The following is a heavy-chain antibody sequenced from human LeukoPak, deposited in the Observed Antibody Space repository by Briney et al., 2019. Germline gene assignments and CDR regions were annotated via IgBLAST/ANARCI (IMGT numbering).Heavy chain of an antibody. V-gene: IGHV3-9*01. CDR3: VSLADF. J-gene: IGHJ4*02. CDR1: GFRIGDFA. CDR2: ISWKSATV. Sequence: GRSLRLSCAASGFRIGDFAMQWVRQAPGKGLEWVAGISWKSATVGYVDSVKGRFTISRDNAKNSLYLEMNSLRPEDTALYYCVSLADFWGQGTLVTVSS.